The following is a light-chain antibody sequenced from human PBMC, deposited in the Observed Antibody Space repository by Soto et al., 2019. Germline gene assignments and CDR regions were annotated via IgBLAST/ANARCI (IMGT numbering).Light chain of an antibody. Sequence: QSVLTQPPSASGTPGQRVTISCCGSSSNIGSNTVNWYQQLPGTAPKLLIYSNNQRPSGVPDRFSGSQSGTSASLAISGLQSEDEADYYCAAWDDSLNGHAVFGGGTQLTVL. CDR1: SSNIGSNT. CDR2: SNN. V-gene: IGLV1-44*01. J-gene: IGLJ7*01. CDR3: AAWDDSLNGHAV.